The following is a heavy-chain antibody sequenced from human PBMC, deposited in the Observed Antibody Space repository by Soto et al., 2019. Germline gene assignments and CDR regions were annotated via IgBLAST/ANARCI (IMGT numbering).Heavy chain of an antibody. V-gene: IGHV6-1*01. CDR3: ARVHCSAGTCLDGLDF. Sequence: SQTLSLTCVISGDSVSSNGACWNWIRQSPSRGLQWLGRIYYRSKWFHDYAASVESRMAINPDTSRNQFSLQLNYVTPDDTAVYYCARVHCSAGTCLDGLDFWGQGTTVTVSS. J-gene: IGHJ6*02. D-gene: IGHD2-15*01. CDR2: IYYRSKWFH. CDR1: GDSVSSNGAC.